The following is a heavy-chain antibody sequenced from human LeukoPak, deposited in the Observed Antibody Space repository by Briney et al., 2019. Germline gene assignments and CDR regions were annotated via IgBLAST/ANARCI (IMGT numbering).Heavy chain of an antibody. Sequence: ASVKVSCKASGYTFTSYGISWVRQAPGQRLEWMGWINAGNGNTKYSQKFQGRVTITRGTSASTAYMDLSSLRSEDTAVYYCARGLLWFGELSPFGYWGQGTLVTVSS. CDR3: ARGLLWFGELSPFGY. D-gene: IGHD3-10*01. J-gene: IGHJ4*02. CDR1: GYTFTSYG. V-gene: IGHV1-3*01. CDR2: INAGNGNT.